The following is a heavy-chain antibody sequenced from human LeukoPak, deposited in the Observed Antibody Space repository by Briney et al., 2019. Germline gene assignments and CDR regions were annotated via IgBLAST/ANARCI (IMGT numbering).Heavy chain of an antibody. D-gene: IGHD1-26*01. V-gene: IGHV3-21*01. CDR2: ISSSSSYI. J-gene: IGHJ4*02. CDR1: GFTFSSYE. Sequence: GGSLRLSCAASGFTFSSYEMNWVRQAPGKGLEWVSSISSSSSYIYYADSVKGRFTISRDNAKNSLYLQMNSLRAEDTAVYYCARGGTWYYFDYWGQGTLVTVSS. CDR3: ARGGTWYYFDY.